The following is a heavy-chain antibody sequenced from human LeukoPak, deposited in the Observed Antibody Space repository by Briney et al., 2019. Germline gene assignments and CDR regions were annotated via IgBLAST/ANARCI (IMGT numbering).Heavy chain of an antibody. J-gene: IGHJ4*02. V-gene: IGHV7-4-1*02. CDR3: ARVSTGYSSHYGDY. Sequence: ASVKVSCKASGYTFTAYAMNWVRQAPGQGLEWMGWINTNTGNPTYAQGFTGRFVFSLDTSVSTAYLQISSLKAEDTAVYYCARVSTGYSSHYGDYWGQGTLVTVSS. CDR1: GYTFTAYA. CDR2: INTNTGNP. D-gene: IGHD6-19*01.